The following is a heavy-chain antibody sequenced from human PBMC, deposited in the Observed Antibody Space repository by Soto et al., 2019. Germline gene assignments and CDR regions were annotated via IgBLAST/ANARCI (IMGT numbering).Heavy chain of an antibody. D-gene: IGHD3-10*01. V-gene: IGHV3-23*01. CDR3: AKGAGGPCSNFDY. CDR1: GFTFSSYV. J-gene: IGHJ4*02. CDR2: ITDSGGRT. Sequence: GGSLRLSCAASGFTFSSYVMSWVRQAPGKGLEWVSSITDSGGRTFYADSVKGRFTISRDNSRNTLYLQMNSLRGDDTAVYYCAKGAGGPCSNFDYWGRGTLVTVSS.